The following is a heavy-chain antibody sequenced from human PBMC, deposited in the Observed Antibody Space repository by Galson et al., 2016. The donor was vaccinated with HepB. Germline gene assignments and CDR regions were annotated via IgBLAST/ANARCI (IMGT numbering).Heavy chain of an antibody. CDR3: AKIKGTATTDAGLADWYFDL. J-gene: IGHJ2*01. D-gene: IGHD1-1*01. CDR1: GFIVSTNY. CDR2: IHSGGRT. Sequence: SLRLSCAASGFIVSTNYMIWIRQAPGKGLEGVAVIHSGGRTYYADSVRGRFAISRHSSNNTLYLQMNSLRAEDTAVYYCAKIKGTATTDAGLADWYFDLWGRGTLVIVSS. V-gene: IGHV3-53*04.